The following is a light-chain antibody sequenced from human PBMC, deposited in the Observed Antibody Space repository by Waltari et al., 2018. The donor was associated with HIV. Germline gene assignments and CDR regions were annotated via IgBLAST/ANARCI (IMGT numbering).Light chain of an antibody. Sequence: DIQLTQSPSFLSASVGDRVTITCRASQGINSALVWYQQKPGKVPELLIYTASTLQSGVPSRFSGSKSGTEFTLTISSLQPEDFATYYCQQLNSYLLTFGGGTKVEIK. CDR1: QGINSA. V-gene: IGKV1-9*01. CDR3: QQLNSYLLT. J-gene: IGKJ4*01. CDR2: TAS.